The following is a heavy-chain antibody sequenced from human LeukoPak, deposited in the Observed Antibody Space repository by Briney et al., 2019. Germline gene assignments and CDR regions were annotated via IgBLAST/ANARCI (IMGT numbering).Heavy chain of an antibody. J-gene: IGHJ4*02. CDR2: IYTSGST. V-gene: IGHV4-61*02. CDR1: GGSISSGSYY. Sequence: PSETLSLTCTVSGGSISSGSYYWSWIRQPAGKGLEWIGRIYTSGSTNYNPSLKSRVTISVDTSKNQFSLKLSSVTAADTAVYYCARSQRDDFWSGYYKYWGQGTWSPSPQ. D-gene: IGHD3-3*01. CDR3: ARSQRDDFWSGYYKY.